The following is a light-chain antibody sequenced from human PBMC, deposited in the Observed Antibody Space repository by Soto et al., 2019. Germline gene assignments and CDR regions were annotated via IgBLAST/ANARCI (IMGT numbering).Light chain of an antibody. CDR1: QDIGSV. V-gene: IGKV1-8*01. CDR3: QQYYSYPRT. Sequence: SPSSLSAPTGDRVTIACRASQDIGSVLAWYQQKAGKAPKLLIYVASALQTGVPSRFSGSGSGTDFTLTISRLQSEDSATYYCQQYYSYPRTFGQGTKVDIK. J-gene: IGKJ1*01. CDR2: VAS.